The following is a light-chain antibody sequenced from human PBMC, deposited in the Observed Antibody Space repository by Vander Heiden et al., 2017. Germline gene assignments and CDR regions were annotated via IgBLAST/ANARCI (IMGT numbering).Light chain of an antibody. CDR3: QQCNSWPAYT. CDR1: QSVSSN. CDR2: GAS. Sequence: EIVMTQSTATLSVSPGERATLSCRASQSVSSNLAWYQQKPGQAPRLLIYGASTRATVLPARSRGSGSGTEFTLTMRILHSEDFTIYYCQQCNSWPAYTFRYRSKL. J-gene: IGKJ2*01. V-gene: IGKV3-15*01.